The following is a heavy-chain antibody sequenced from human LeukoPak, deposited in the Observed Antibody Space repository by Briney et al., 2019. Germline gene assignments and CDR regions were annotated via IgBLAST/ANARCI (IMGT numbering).Heavy chain of an antibody. V-gene: IGHV1-2*02. CDR1: GYTFTGYY. CDR2: INPNSGGT. Sequence: RRASVKVSCKASGYTFTGYYMHWVRQAPGQGLEWMGWINPNSGGTNYAQKFQGRVTMTRDTSISTAYMELSSLRSEDTAVYYCASSEGRDFDWLLYPLPPPYLYYYYYMDVWGKGTTVTVSS. J-gene: IGHJ6*03. D-gene: IGHD3-9*01. CDR3: ASSEGRDFDWLLYPLPPPYLYYYYYMDV.